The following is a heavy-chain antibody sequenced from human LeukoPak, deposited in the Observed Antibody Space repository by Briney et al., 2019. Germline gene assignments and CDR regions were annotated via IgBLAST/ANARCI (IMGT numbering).Heavy chain of an antibody. D-gene: IGHD5-18*01. V-gene: IGHV3-30*18. CDR2: ISHDGSNQ. CDR3: AKKVADTAMVGHMDV. J-gene: IGHJ6*02. CDR1: GLTFRSFG. Sequence: GGSLRLSCAASGLTFRSFGMHWVRQAPGKGLEWVATISHDGSNQYYADSVKGRFTISRDNSQNTLYLQMNGLRAEDTAVYYCAKKVADTAMVGHMDVWGQGTTVTVYS.